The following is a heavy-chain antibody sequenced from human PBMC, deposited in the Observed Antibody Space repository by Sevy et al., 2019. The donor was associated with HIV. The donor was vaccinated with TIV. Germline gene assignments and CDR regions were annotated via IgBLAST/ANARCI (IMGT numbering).Heavy chain of an antibody. D-gene: IGHD3-22*01. CDR3: AIDHRRDGMIVVPFEK. CDR1: GLSFSNAW. V-gene: IGHV3-15*01. Sequence: GGSLRLSCAASGLSFSNAWMAWVRQAPGKGLEWVGRIRSETGGGTTDFAALAKGKFTISRDDPKNTLYLQMNSLKTEDTAFYYCAIDHRRDGMIVVPFEKWGLGTVVTVSS. J-gene: IGHJ4*02. CDR2: IRSETGGGTT.